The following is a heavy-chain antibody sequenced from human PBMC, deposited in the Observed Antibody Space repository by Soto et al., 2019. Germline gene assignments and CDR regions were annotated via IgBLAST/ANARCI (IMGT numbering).Heavy chain of an antibody. J-gene: IGHJ3*01. Sequence: QVQLVESGGGVVQPGRSLRLSCVASGFTFRAYGMHWVRQAPGKGLEWVATISFDATDKLYVDSMAGRLTISRENSKNTVCLHMDSLSAADTAVYHCARVCGGDCGSAFDVWGQGTVVTVSS. CDR2: ISFDATDK. CDR1: GFTFRAYG. CDR3: ARVCGGDCGSAFDV. D-gene: IGHD2-21*02. V-gene: IGHV3-33*05.